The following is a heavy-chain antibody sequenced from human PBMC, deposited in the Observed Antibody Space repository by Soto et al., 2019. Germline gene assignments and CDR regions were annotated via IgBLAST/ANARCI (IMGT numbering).Heavy chain of an antibody. CDR2: ISYDGSNK. V-gene: IGHV3-30*03. CDR1: GFTFSSYG. J-gene: IGHJ4*02. CDR3: ATIAAAGTRGEIFDY. Sequence: PGGSLRLSCAASGFTFSSYGMHWVRQSPGKGLEWVAVISYDGSNKYYADSVKGRFTISRDNSKNTLYLQMNSLRAEDTAVYYCATIAAAGTRGEIFDYWGQGTLVTVSS. D-gene: IGHD6-13*01.